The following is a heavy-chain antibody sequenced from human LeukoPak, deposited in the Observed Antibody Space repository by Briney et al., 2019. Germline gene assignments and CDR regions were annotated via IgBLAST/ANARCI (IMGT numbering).Heavy chain of an antibody. J-gene: IGHJ5*02. V-gene: IGHV4-59*01. CDR2: IDYSGST. CDR1: GGSISSYY. Sequence: KPSETLSLTCTVSGGSISSYYWSWIRQPPGKGLEWIGYIDYSGSTNYNPPLKSRVTISVDTSKNQFSLKLSSVTAADTAVYYCARDSGGYNWFDPWGQGTLVTVSS. CDR3: ARDSGGYNWFDP.